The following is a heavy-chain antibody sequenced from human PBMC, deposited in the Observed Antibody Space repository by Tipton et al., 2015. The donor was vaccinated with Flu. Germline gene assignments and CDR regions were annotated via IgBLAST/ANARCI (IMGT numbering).Heavy chain of an antibody. CDR1: GDSIGSRYY. CDR3: ARDPTVGAVRGYFDY. D-gene: IGHD1-26*01. Sequence: LRLSCSVSGDSIGSRYYWGWIRQPPGKGLEWIGNIHRTGNTYHNPSLKGRVTISVDTSKNQFSLKLSSVTAADTAVYYCARDPTVGAVRGYFDYWGQGTLVTVSS. CDR2: IHRTGNT. J-gene: IGHJ4*02. V-gene: IGHV4-38-2*02.